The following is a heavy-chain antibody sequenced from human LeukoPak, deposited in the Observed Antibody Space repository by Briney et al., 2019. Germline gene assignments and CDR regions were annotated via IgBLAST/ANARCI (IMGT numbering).Heavy chain of an antibody. CDR1: GFTVSSNY. CDR3: ARDPVEWELLLDY. Sequence: HPGGSLRLSCAASGFTVSSNYMSWVRQAPGKGLEWVSVIYSGGSTYYADSVKGRFTISRDNARNSVYPQMASLRVEDTAVYYCARDPVEWELLLDYWGHGTPVTVSS. CDR2: IYSGGST. D-gene: IGHD1-26*01. J-gene: IGHJ4*01. V-gene: IGHV3-53*01.